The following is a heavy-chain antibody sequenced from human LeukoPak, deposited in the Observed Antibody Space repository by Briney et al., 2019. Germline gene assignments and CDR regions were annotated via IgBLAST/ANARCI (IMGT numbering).Heavy chain of an antibody. CDR1: GYTFTGYY. CDR3: ARDRAAVVVPAATTRNWFDP. J-gene: IGHJ5*02. D-gene: IGHD2-2*01. V-gene: IGHV1-2*02. Sequence: ASVNVSCKASGYTFTGYYMHWVRQAPGQGLEWMGWINPNSGGTNYAQKFQGRVTMTRDTSISTAYMELSRLRSDDTAVYYCARDRAAVVVPAATTRNWFDPWGQGTLVTVSS. CDR2: INPNSGGT.